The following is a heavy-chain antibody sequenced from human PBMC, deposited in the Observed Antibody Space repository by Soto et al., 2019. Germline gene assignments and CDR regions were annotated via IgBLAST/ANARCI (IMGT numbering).Heavy chain of an antibody. CDR1: GYTFTSYG. Sequence: GASVKVSCKASGYTFTSYGISWVRQAPGQGLEWMGWISAYNGNTNYAQKLQGRVTMTTDTSTSTAYMELRSLRSDDTAVYYCARDSAEDIVATNTEYYYYYYMDVWAKGPRSPSP. J-gene: IGHJ6*03. D-gene: IGHD5-12*01. V-gene: IGHV1-18*01. CDR3: ARDSAEDIVATNTEYYYYYYMDV. CDR2: ISAYNGNT.